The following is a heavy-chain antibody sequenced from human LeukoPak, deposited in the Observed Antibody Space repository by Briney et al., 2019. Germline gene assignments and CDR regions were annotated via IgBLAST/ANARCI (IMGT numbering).Heavy chain of an antibody. CDR2: VSYDASNK. V-gene: IGHV3-30*03. Sequence: GGSLRLSCEASGFTFSNYDMHWVRQAPGKGLEWVADVSYDASNKYYADSVKGRFTISRDNSKSTLYLQMDSLRAEDTAVYYCAREILVSGGQPFDYWGQGTLVTVSS. CDR1: GFTFSNYD. J-gene: IGHJ4*02. CDR3: AREILVSGGQPFDY. D-gene: IGHD6-6*01.